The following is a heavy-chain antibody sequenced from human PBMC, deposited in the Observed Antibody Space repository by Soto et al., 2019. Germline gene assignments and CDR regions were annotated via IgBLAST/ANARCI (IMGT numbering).Heavy chain of an antibody. D-gene: IGHD3-22*01. Sequence: EVQLVESGGGLVKPGGSLRLSCAASGFTFSSYSMNWVRQAPGKGLEWVSSISSSSSYIYYADSVKGRLTISRDNAKNSLYLQMNSLRAEDTAVYYCARGHGDDSSGYYFYYWGQGTLVTVSS. J-gene: IGHJ4*02. V-gene: IGHV3-21*01. CDR3: ARGHGDDSSGYYFYY. CDR2: ISSSSSYI. CDR1: GFTFSSYS.